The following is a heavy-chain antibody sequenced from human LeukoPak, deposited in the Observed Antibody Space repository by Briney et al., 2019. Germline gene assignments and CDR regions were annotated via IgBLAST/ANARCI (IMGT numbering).Heavy chain of an antibody. Sequence: SETLSLTCTVSGGSINRSSYYWGWIRQPPGKGLEWIGSIYYSGSTYYNPSLKSRVTISVDTSKKQVSLKLNSVTAADTAVYYCAETTPFFHDSSGVPGYYFDHWGQGTLVTVSS. CDR1: GGSINRSSYY. CDR2: IYYSGST. CDR3: AETTPFFHDSSGVPGYYFDH. D-gene: IGHD3-22*01. V-gene: IGHV4-39*01. J-gene: IGHJ4*02.